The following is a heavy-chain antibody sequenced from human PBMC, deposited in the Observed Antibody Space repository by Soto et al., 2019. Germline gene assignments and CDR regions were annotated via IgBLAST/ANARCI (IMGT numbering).Heavy chain of an antibody. Sequence: GASVKVSCKASGGTFSSYAISWVRQAPGQGLEWMGGIIPIFGTANYAQKFQGRVTITADESTSTAYMELSSLRSEDTAVYYCAREAVEKVAGTAFDPWGQGTLVTVSS. D-gene: IGHD6-19*01. J-gene: IGHJ5*02. CDR3: AREAVEKVAGTAFDP. CDR1: GGTFSSYA. CDR2: IIPIFGTA. V-gene: IGHV1-69*13.